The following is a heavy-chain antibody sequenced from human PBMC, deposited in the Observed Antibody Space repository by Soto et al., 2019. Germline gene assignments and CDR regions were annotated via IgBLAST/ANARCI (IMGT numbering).Heavy chain of an antibody. CDR2: TYYRSKWYN. D-gene: IGHD3-10*01. Sequence: SQTLSLTCAISGDSVSSNSAAWNWIRQSPSRGLEWLGRTYYRSKWYNDYAVSVKSRITINPDTSKNQFSLQLNSVTPEDTAVYYCARAGYYYGSGSYYHSYYYYGMDVWGQGTTVTVS. V-gene: IGHV6-1*01. J-gene: IGHJ6*02. CDR1: GDSVSSNSAA. CDR3: ARAGYYYGSGSYYHSYYYYGMDV.